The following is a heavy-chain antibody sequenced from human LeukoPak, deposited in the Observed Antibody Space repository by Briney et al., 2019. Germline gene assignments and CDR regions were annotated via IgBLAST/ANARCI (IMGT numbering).Heavy chain of an antibody. CDR2: ISGSGGST. CDR1: GFTFSSYA. CDR3: AKDLGYCSSTSCYRPDYYYGMDV. Sequence: GGSLRLSCEASGFTFSSYAMSWVRQAPGKGLEWVSAISGSGGSTYYADSVKGRFTISRDNSKNTLYLQMNSLRAEDTAVYYCAKDLGYCSSTSCYRPDYYYGMDVWGQGTTVTVSS. J-gene: IGHJ6*02. V-gene: IGHV3-23*01. D-gene: IGHD2-2*01.